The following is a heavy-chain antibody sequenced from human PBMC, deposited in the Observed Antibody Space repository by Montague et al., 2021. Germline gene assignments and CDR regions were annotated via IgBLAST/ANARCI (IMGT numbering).Heavy chain of an antibody. V-gene: IGHV4-39*01. J-gene: IGHJ5*02. CDR3: ARSLYCTGGSCYSGFDP. CDR1: GGSISSNSYW. CDR2: TFNTGSS. Sequence: SETLSLTCTVSGGSISSNSYWWAWIRQPPGKGLEYVGTTFNTGSSYYSPSLKSRVTISVDTSKNQFSLSLSAVTAADTAVYYCARSLYCTGGSCYSGFDPWGQGTLVTVSS. D-gene: IGHD2-15*01.